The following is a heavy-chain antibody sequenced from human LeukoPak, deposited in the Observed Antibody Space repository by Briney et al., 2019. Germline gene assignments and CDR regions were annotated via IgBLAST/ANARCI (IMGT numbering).Heavy chain of an antibody. CDR3: ARDSPHYYDSSGYWFDP. Sequence: GGSLRLSCAASGFTFSSYWMSWVRQAPGEGLEWVANIKQDGRDKYYVDSVKGRFTISRDNAKNSLYLQMNSLRAEDTAVYYCARDSPHYYDSSGYWFDPWGQGTLVTVSS. CDR2: IKQDGRDK. J-gene: IGHJ5*02. D-gene: IGHD3-22*01. CDR1: GFTFSSYW. V-gene: IGHV3-7*01.